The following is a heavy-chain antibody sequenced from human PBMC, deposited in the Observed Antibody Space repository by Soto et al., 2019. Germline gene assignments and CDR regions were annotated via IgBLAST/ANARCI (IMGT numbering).Heavy chain of an antibody. Sequence: GGSLRLACAASGFTFSSYAMSWVRQAPGKGLEWVSAISGSGGSTCYADSVKGRFTISRDNSKNTLYLQMNSLRAEDTAVYYCAKDLVGSSWFRPAENWFDPWGQGTLVTVSS. J-gene: IGHJ5*02. CDR3: AKDLVGSSWFRPAENWFDP. CDR2: ISGSGGST. D-gene: IGHD6-13*01. V-gene: IGHV3-23*01. CDR1: GFTFSSYA.